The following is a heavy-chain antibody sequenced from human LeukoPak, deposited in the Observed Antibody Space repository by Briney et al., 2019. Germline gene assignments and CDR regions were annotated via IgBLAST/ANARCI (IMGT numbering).Heavy chain of an antibody. V-gene: IGHV4-34*01. CDR2: INHSGST. CDR3: ARRPEQIAAAGTYYYYYYMDV. D-gene: IGHD6-13*01. J-gene: IGHJ6*03. CDR1: GGSFSGYY. Sequence: SETLSLTCAVYGGSFSGYYWSWIRQPPGKGLEWIGEINHSGSTNYNPSLKSRVTISVDTSKNQFSLKPSSVTAADTAVHYCARRPEQIAAAGTYYYYYYMDVWGKGTTVTISS.